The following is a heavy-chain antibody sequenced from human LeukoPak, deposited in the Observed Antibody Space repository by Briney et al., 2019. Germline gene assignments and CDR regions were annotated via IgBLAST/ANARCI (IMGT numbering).Heavy chain of an antibody. J-gene: IGHJ4*02. CDR2: ISYDGSNK. V-gene: IGHV3-30*03. D-gene: IGHD3-22*01. Sequence: PGRSLRLSCAASGFTFSSYGMHWVRQAPGKGLEWVAVISYDGSNKYYADSVKGRFTISRDNSKNTLYLQMNSLRAEDTAVYYCARDPRNYDSGGYYVKWGQGTLVTVSS. CDR1: GFTFSSYG. CDR3: ARDPRNYDSGGYYVK.